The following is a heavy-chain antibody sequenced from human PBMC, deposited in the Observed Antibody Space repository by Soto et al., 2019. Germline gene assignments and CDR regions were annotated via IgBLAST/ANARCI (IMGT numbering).Heavy chain of an antibody. D-gene: IGHD4-17*01. J-gene: IGHJ6*02. CDR1: GGTFSSYA. V-gene: IGHV1-69*06. Sequence: SVKVSCKASGGTFSSYAISWVRQAPGQGLEWMGGIIPIFGTANYAQKFQGRVTITADKSTSTAYMELSSLRSEDTAVYYCARPLGLSGDYVAYYYYGMDVWGQGTTVTVSS. CDR2: IIPIFGTA. CDR3: ARPLGLSGDYVAYYYYGMDV.